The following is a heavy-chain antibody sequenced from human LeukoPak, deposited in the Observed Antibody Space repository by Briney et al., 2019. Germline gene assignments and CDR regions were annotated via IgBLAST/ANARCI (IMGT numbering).Heavy chain of an antibody. CDR2: IYYSGST. J-gene: IGHJ5*02. D-gene: IGHD2-2*01. CDR1: GGSISSSSYY. V-gene: IGHV4-39*01. Sequence: PSETLSLTCTVSGGSISSSSYYWGWIRQPPGKGLEWIGSIYYSGSTYYNPSLKSRVTISVDTSENQFSLKLSSVTAADTAVYYCASSYCSSTSCYCFDNWFDPWGQGTLVTVSS. CDR3: ASSYCSSTSCYCFDNWFDP.